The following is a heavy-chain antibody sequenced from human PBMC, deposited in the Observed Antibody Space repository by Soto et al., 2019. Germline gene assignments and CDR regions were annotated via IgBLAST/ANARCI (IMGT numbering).Heavy chain of an antibody. D-gene: IGHD2-15*01. CDR2: INAGNGNT. J-gene: IGHJ4*02. CDR3: ARGPGGPDGPGDY. V-gene: IGHV1-3*01. Sequence: QVQLVQSGAEVKKPGASVKVSCKASGYTLTSYAMHWVRQAPGQRLEWMGWINAGNGNTKYSQKFQGRVTITRDTSASTAYMELSNLRSADTAVYYCARGPGGPDGPGDYWGQGTLVTVSS. CDR1: GYTLTSYA.